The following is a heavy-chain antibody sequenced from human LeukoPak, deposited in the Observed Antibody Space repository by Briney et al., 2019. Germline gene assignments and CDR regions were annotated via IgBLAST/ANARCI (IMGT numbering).Heavy chain of an antibody. CDR2: IYYSGST. V-gene: IGHV4-61*01. Sequence: SETLSLTCTVSGGSISSSSYYWSWIRQPPGKGLEWIGYIYYSGSTNYNPSLKSRVTISVDTSKNQFSLKLSSVTAADTAVYYCARDPSPLDAFDIWGQGTMVTVSS. J-gene: IGHJ3*02. CDR3: ARDPSPLDAFDI. CDR1: GGSISSSSYY.